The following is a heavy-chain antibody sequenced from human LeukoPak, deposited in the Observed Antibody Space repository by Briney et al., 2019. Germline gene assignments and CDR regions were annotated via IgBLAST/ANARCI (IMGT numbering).Heavy chain of an antibody. J-gene: IGHJ5*02. Sequence: PSETLSLTCAVYGGSFSGYYWSWIRQPPGKGLEWIGEINHRGSTNYNPSLKSRVTISVDTSKNQFSLKLSSVTAADTAVYYCASVTLSGSYPRNWFDPWGQGTLVTVSS. D-gene: IGHD3-10*01. V-gene: IGHV4-34*01. CDR1: GGSFSGYY. CDR2: INHRGST. CDR3: ASVTLSGSYPRNWFDP.